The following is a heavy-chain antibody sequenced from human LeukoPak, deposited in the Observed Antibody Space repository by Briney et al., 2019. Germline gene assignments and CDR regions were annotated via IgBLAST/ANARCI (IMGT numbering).Heavy chain of an antibody. CDR2: IYPGDSDT. D-gene: IGHD2-15*01. Sequence: GESLKISCKGYGYSFTSYWIGWVRQMPGKGLEWMGIIYPGDSDTRYSPSFQGQVTISADKSISTAYLQWSSLKASDTAMYYCARHALGYCSGGSCYSVGSVDYWGQGTLVTVSS. CDR1: GYSFTSYW. V-gene: IGHV5-51*01. CDR3: ARHALGYCSGGSCYSVGSVDY. J-gene: IGHJ4*02.